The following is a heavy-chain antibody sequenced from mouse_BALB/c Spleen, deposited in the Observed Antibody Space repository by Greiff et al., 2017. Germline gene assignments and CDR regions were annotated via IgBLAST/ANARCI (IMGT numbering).Heavy chain of an antibody. D-gene: IGHD1-1*01. CDR1: GFTFSSYT. CDR2: ISNGGGST. J-gene: IGHJ1*01. CDR3: ARHGLLPYWYFDV. Sequence: EVKLLESGGGLVQPGGSLKLSCAASGFTFSSYTMSWVRQTPEKRLEWVAYISNGGGSTYYPDTVKGRFTISRDNAKNTLYLQMSSLKSEDTAMYYCARHGLLPYWYFDVWGAGTTVTVSS. V-gene: IGHV5-12-2*01.